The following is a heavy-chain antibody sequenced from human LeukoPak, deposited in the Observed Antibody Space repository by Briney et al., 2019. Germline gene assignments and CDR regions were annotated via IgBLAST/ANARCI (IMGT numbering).Heavy chain of an antibody. D-gene: IGHD6-6*01. CDR3: ARVGHVLAFDI. V-gene: IGHV4-34*01. CDR2: INHSGST. Sequence: SETLSVTCAVYGGSFTGYYWSWIRQPPGKGLEWIGEINHSGSTNYNPSLKSRVTISVDTSKNQFSLKLSSVTAADTAVYYCARVGHVLAFDIWGQGTMVTVSS. J-gene: IGHJ3*02. CDR1: GGSFTGYY.